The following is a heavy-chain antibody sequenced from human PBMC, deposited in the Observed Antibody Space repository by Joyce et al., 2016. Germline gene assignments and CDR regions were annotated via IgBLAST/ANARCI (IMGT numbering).Heavy chain of an antibody. D-gene: IGHD1-7*01. CDR3: ARRRFNSNYDL. Sequence: QITLKESGPTLIKPTETLTLTCTFSGFSLSTSGVGVGWIRQPAGRALEWLALIYWDDDKRYSPALKSRLSVAKDTSKNQVVLTMTNMDPVDTATYVCARRRFNSNYDLWGQGTLVTVSS. V-gene: IGHV2-5*02. CDR2: IYWDDDK. CDR1: GFSLSTSGVG. J-gene: IGHJ5*02.